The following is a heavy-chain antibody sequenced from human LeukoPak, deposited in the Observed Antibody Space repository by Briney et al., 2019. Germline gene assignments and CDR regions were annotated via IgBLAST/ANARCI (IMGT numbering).Heavy chain of an antibody. V-gene: IGHV3-66*01. CDR3: ARGSGGYLIT. D-gene: IGHD5-12*01. CDR2: IYSGGST. J-gene: IGHJ4*02. Sequence: GGSLRLSCAASGFTLSSYALSWVRQAPGKGLEWVSLIYSGGSTYYADSVKGRFTISRHNSKNTLYLQMNSLRSEDTAVYYCARGSGGYLITGGQGTLVTVSS. CDR1: GFTLSSYA.